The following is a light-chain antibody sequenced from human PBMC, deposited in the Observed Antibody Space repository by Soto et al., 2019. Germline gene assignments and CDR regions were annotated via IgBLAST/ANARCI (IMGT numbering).Light chain of an antibody. V-gene: IGLV1-44*01. J-gene: IGLJ1*01. CDR1: SSNIESNT. CDR3: AARNDSQNGYV. CDR2: SNN. Sequence: QSVLTQPPSASGTPGQRVTISCSGSSSNIESNTVNWYQQLPGTAPKLLIYSNNQRPSGVPDRFSGSKSGTSASLAMSGHQFDDGVNYYCAARNDSQNGYVFGTGTKVTVL.